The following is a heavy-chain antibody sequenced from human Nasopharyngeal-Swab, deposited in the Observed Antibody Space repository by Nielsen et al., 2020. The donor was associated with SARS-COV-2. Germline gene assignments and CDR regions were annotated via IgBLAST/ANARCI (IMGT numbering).Heavy chain of an antibody. CDR2: IGGSGVKI. Sequence: GESLKISCAASGFTFSTAMSWVRQAPGKGLECVSGIGGSGVKIYYAESVKGRFTISRDNAKNTLYLQMNTLRAEDTAVYYCARGRYNPYWGQGTLVTVSS. V-gene: IGHV3-23*01. CDR3: ARGRYNPY. D-gene: IGHD1-14*01. J-gene: IGHJ4*02. CDR1: GFTFSTA.